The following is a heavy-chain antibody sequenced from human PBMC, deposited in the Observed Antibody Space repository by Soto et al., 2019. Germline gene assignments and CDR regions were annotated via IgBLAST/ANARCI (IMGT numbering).Heavy chain of an antibody. CDR3: ARERGSKSMDV. CDR1: GFTFSNYW. J-gene: IGHJ6*02. D-gene: IGHD2-15*01. Sequence: LRLSCAASGFTFSNYWMTWVRQAPGKGLEWVANIKQDGSESSYVGSVKGRFTISRDNSKNSLYLQVSNLRAEDAAVYYCARERGSKSMDVWGQGTTVTVSS. V-gene: IGHV3-7*03. CDR2: IKQDGSES.